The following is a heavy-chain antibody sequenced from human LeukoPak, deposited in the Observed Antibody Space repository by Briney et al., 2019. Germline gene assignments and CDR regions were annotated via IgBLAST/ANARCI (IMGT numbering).Heavy chain of an antibody. J-gene: IGHJ4*02. CDR1: GGSISGYY. CDR3: ARMGLTGPYDY. V-gene: IGHV4-59*12. CDR2: IYYSGST. Sequence: SETLSLTCTVSGGSISGYYWTWIRQPPGKGLEWIGSIYYSGSTYYNPSLKSRVTISVDTSKNQFSLKLSSVTAADTAVYYCARMGLTGPYDYWGQGTLVTVSS. D-gene: IGHD1-26*01.